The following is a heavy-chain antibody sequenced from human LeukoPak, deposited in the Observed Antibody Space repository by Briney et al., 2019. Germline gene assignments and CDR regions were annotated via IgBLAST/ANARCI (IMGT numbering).Heavy chain of an antibody. CDR3: ARESHTRDTADYWFDP. D-gene: IGHD5-18*01. Sequence: ASVKVSCKASGYTFTGYYMHWVRQAPGQGLEWMGWINPNSGGTNYAQKFQGRVTMTRDTSISTAYMELSRLRSDDTAVYYCARESHTRDTADYWFDPWGQGTLVTVSS. J-gene: IGHJ5*02. V-gene: IGHV1-2*02. CDR2: INPNSGGT. CDR1: GYTFTGYY.